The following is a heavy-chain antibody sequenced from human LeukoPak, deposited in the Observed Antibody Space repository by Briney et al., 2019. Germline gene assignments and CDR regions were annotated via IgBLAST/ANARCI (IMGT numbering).Heavy chain of an antibody. D-gene: IGHD3-3*01. V-gene: IGHV4-39*02. J-gene: IGHJ4*02. CDR1: SGSISSSSYY. CDR3: ATLGAGPTYYDFWSGYSSFYFDY. CDR2: ISSSGNT. Sequence: SETLSLTCTVSSGSISSSSYYWGWIRQPPGKGLEWIGGISSSGNTYYNPSLKSRITISIDTSKNHFSLKLSSVTAADTAVYYCATLGAGPTYYDFWSGYSSFYFDYWGQGTLVTVSS.